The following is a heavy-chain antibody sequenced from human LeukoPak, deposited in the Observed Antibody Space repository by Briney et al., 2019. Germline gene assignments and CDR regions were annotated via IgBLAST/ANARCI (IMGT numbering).Heavy chain of an antibody. V-gene: IGHV1-18*01. CDR2: ISAYNGNT. J-gene: IGHJ6*03. CDR1: GYTFTSYG. CDR3: ARAAAYCGGDCPGYYYYYYMDV. Sequence: GESLKISCKASGYTFTSYGISWVRQAPGQGLEWMGWISAYNGNTNYSQQLQRRVTMTTHTSTSTAYMELRSLRSDDTAVYYCARAAAYCGGDCPGYYYYYYMDVWGKGTTVTVSS. D-gene: IGHD2-21*01.